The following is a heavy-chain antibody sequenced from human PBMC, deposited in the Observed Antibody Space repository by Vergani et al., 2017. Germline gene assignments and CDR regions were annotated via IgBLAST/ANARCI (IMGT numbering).Heavy chain of an antibody. V-gene: IGHV4-59*01. CDR1: GGSISSYY. D-gene: IGHD6-13*01. CDR2: IYYSGST. Sequence: QVQLQESGPGLVKPSETLSLTYTVSGGSISSYYWSWIRQPPGKGLEWIGYIYYSGSTNYNPSLKSRVTISVDTSKNQFSLKLSSVTAADTAVYYCARSIGSSSWYGLDFDYWGQGTLVTVSS. CDR3: ARSIGSSSWYGLDFDY. J-gene: IGHJ4*02.